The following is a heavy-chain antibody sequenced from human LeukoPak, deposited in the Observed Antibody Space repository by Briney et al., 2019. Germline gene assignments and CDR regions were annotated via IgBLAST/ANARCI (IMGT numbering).Heavy chain of an antibody. D-gene: IGHD3-10*01. Sequence: SETLSLTCTVSGGSISTTSYYWGWIRQPPGKGLEWIGSIYYSGTTYYNPSLKSRVTISVDTSKNQFSLKVSSVTATDTAMYYCARSPRSYYGSRSWIDYWGQGTLVTVSS. CDR2: IYYSGTT. V-gene: IGHV4-39*01. J-gene: IGHJ4*02. CDR3: ARSPRSYYGSRSWIDY. CDR1: GGSISTTSYY.